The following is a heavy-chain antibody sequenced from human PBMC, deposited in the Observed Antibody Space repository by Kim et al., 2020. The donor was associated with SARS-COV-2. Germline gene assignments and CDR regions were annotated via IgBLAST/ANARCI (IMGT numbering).Heavy chain of an antibody. CDR3: ARGWGGDCYSNDWYFDL. Sequence: GGSLRLSCAASGFTFSSYEMNWVRQAPGKGLEWVSYISSSGSTIYYADSVKGRFTISRDNAKNSLYLQMNSLRAEDTAVYYCARGWGGDCYSNDWYFDLWGRGTLVSVSS. V-gene: IGHV3-48*03. CDR1: GFTFSSYE. D-gene: IGHD2-21*02. CDR2: ISSSGSTI. J-gene: IGHJ2*01.